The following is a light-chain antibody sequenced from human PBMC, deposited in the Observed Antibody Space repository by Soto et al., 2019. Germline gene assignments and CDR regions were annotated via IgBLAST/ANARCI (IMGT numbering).Light chain of an antibody. Sequence: IKLTQSPSSLSASVGDRVTITCRASQGISSHLAWYQQKPGKAPKLLIYAASTLQTGVPSRFSGGGSGTEFTLTISSLQPDDFATYYCQHYNSYSEAFGQGTKVDIK. CDR1: QGISSH. J-gene: IGKJ1*01. V-gene: IGKV1-9*01. CDR2: AAS. CDR3: QHYNSYSEA.